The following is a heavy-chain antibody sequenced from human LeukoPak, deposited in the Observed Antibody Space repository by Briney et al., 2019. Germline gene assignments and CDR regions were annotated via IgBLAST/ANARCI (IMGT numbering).Heavy chain of an antibody. V-gene: IGHV4-39*01. CDR3: ARHSRVFDY. J-gene: IGHJ4*02. CDR1: GGSISSSSYY. D-gene: IGHD2/OR15-2a*01. Sequence: SETLPLTCTVSGGSISSSSYYWGWIRQPPGEGLEWIGSIYYSGSTYYNPSLKSRVTISVDTSKNQFSLKLSSVTAADTAVYYCARHSRVFDYWGQGTLVTVSS. CDR2: IYYSGST.